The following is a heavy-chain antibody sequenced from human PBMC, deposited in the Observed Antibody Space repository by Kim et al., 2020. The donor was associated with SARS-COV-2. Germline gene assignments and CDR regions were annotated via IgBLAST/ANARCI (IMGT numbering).Heavy chain of an antibody. V-gene: IGHV4-28*01. CDR2: IYYTGSA. J-gene: IGHJ2*01. D-gene: IGHD1-26*01. CDR3: TKKTGGVRYIDL. CDR1: DYSISSANW. Sequence: SETLSLTCGVSDYSISSANWWGWIRQSPGKGLEWIGYIYYTGSAYYNPSLKSRVTMSVDTSKNQFSLKLSSVTAVDTAVYYCTKKTGGVRYIDLWGRGTLVTVFS.